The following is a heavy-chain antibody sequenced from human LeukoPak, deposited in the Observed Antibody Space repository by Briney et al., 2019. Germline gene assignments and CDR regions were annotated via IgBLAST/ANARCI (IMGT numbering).Heavy chain of an antibody. CDR3: GKTTVGYSSGQKPAWPVDY. V-gene: IGHV3-23*01. Sequence: PGRSLRLSCEASGFTFGSHAMYWVRQAPGKGLEWVAGIFGSGGSPHYADPVKGRFTISRDNSRNTVYLQINSLRAEDTAVYYCGKTTVGYSSGQKPAWPVDYWGQGTLVTVSS. CDR2: IFGSGGSP. CDR1: GFTFGSHA. J-gene: IGHJ4*02. D-gene: IGHD5-18*01.